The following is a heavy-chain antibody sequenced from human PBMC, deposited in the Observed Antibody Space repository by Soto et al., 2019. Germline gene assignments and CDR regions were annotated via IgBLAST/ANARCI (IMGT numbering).Heavy chain of an antibody. Sequence: QVQLVQSGAEVKKPGASVKVSCRASGYTFISYDINWVRQATGQGHEWMGWMNPNSGNTGYAQKFQGRVTMSRNTSISTAYMELSSLTSDDTAVYYCARAVPAAKLNMDVWGKGTTVTVSS. J-gene: IGHJ6*03. CDR3: ARAVPAAKLNMDV. D-gene: IGHD2-2*01. CDR1: GYTFISYD. CDR2: MNPNSGNT. V-gene: IGHV1-8*01.